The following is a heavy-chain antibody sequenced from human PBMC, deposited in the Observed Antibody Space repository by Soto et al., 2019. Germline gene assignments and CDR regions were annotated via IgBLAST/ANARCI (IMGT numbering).Heavy chain of an antibody. CDR2: ISDYNGNT. CDR1: GYTFTSYG. D-gene: IGHD3-10*01. V-gene: IGHV1-18*01. Sequence: QVQLVQSGAEVKKPGASVKVSCKASGYTFTSYGITWVRQAPGQGLEWMGWISDYNGNTFYGKKFQGRVTMTTDTSTRTAYMELKSLRSYDTAVYYCAREGYYSGSGTYSPPRYYGMDAWGQGTTVTVSS. J-gene: IGHJ6*02. CDR3: AREGYYSGSGTYSPPRYYGMDA.